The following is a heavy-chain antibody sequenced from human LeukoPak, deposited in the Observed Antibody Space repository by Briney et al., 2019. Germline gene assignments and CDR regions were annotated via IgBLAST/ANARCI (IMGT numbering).Heavy chain of an antibody. CDR3: ARVGSLGYNFDF. Sequence: QAGGSLRLSCAAPGFTFSSYWMSWVRQAPGKGLEWVANIKQGGSETYYVDSVKGRFTISRDNAKNSLFLQMNSLRAEDTTVYYCARVGSLGYNFDFWGQGTLVTVSS. CDR1: GFTFSSYW. CDR2: IKQGGSET. V-gene: IGHV3-7*01. J-gene: IGHJ4*02. D-gene: IGHD5-24*01.